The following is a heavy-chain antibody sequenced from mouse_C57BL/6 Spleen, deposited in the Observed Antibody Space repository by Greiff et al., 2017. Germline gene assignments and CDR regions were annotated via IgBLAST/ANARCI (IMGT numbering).Heavy chain of an antibody. CDR2: IYPGGGDT. D-gene: IGHD3-2*02. CDR1: GYAFSSSW. V-gene: IGHV1-82*01. J-gene: IGHJ3*01. Sequence: ESGPELVKPGASVKISCKASGYAFSSSWMNWVKQRPGKGLEWIGRIYPGGGDTNYNGKFKGKATLTADKSSSTAYMQLSSLTSEDSAVYFCASYSSGYEGAWFAYWGQGTLVTVSA. CDR3: ASYSSGYEGAWFAY.